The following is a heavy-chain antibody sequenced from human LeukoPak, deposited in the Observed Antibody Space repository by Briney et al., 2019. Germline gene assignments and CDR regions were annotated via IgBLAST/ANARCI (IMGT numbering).Heavy chain of an antibody. CDR3: ARGRYCSSTSCRNWFDP. CDR1: GFTVSNTY. J-gene: IGHJ5*02. CDR2: IYSGGGT. Sequence: GGSLRLSCAASGFTVSNTYMSWVRQAPGKGLEWVSLIYSGGGTYSADSVKGRFTISRDISKNTLYLQMNSLRAEDTAVYYCARGRYCSSTSCRNWFDPWGQGTLVTVSS. D-gene: IGHD2-2*01. V-gene: IGHV3-53*01.